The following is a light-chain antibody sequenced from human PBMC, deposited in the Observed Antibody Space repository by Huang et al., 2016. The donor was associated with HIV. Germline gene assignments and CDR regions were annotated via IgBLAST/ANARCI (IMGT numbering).Light chain of an antibody. CDR3: QQYNNWPFT. J-gene: IGKJ3*01. V-gene: IGKV3-15*01. Sequence: ERVMTQSPVTLSVSPGERATFSCRASQSISSKLAWYQQKPGQAPRRLIYGASTRATGIPARFRGSGSGTEFTLTISSLQSEDFAVYYCQQYNNWPFTFGPGTRVDIK. CDR1: QSISSK. CDR2: GAS.